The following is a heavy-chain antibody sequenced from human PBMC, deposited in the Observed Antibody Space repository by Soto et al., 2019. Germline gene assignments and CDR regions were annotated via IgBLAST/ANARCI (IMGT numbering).Heavy chain of an antibody. CDR3: ARMATSGTLNWFDP. V-gene: IGHV1-8*01. CDR2: MNPNSGKG. J-gene: IGHJ5*02. CDR1: GYIFGNYD. Sequence: ASVQVSCKASGYIFGNYDISWVRQGTGQGLEWMGWMNPNSGKGGYAQKFQGRVTMTRDTSTSTAYMELSSLTSDDTAIYYCARMATSGTLNWFDPWGQGTLVTVSS.